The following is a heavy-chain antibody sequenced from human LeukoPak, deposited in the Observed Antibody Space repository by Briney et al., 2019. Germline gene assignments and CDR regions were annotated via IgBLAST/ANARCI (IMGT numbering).Heavy chain of an antibody. Sequence: GGSLRLSCAASGFTFSSYGMHWVRQAPGKGLEWVAVISYDGSNKYYADSVKGRFTISRDNTKNTLYLQMNSLRAEDTAVYYCARGLGYCTTTSCYNEHWGQGTQVTVSS. CDR2: ISYDGSNK. CDR3: ARGLGYCTTTSCYNEH. D-gene: IGHD2-2*02. J-gene: IGHJ1*01. CDR1: GFTFSSYG. V-gene: IGHV3-30*03.